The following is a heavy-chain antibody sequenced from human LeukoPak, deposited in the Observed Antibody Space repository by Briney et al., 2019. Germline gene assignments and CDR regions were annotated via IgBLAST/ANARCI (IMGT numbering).Heavy chain of an antibody. CDR3: ARAYSSSWYDRFDP. D-gene: IGHD6-13*01. Sequence: SQTLSLTCAISGDSVSSNSAAWNWIRQSPSRGLEWLGRTYYRSKWYNDYAVSVKSRITINPDTSKNQFSLQLNSVTPEDPAVYSCARAYSSSWYDRFDPWGQGTLVTVSS. J-gene: IGHJ5*02. CDR1: GDSVSSNSAA. CDR2: TYYRSKWYN. V-gene: IGHV6-1*01.